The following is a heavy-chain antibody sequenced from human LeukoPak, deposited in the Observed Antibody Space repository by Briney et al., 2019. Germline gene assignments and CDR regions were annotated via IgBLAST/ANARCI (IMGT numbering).Heavy chain of an antibody. CDR1: GFTFSSYS. D-gene: IGHD6-13*01. CDR2: ISSSSSYI. CDR3: AKLPPYSSSSSRAFDI. V-gene: IGHV3-21*04. J-gene: IGHJ3*02. Sequence: GGSLRLSCAASGFTFSSYSMNWVRQAPGKGLEWVSSISSSSSYIYYADSVKGRFTISRDNSKNTLYLQMNSLRAEDTAVYYCAKLPPYSSSSSRAFDIWGQGTMVTVSS.